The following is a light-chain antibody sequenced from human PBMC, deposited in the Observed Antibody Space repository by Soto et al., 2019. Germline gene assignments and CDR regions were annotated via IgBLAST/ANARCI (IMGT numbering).Light chain of an antibody. CDR3: QSYDSSLSGYV. CDR1: SSNIGAGCD. V-gene: IGLV1-40*01. CDR2: GNS. Sequence: VLTQPPSVSGAPGQRVTISCTGSSSNIGAGCDVHWYQQLPGTAPKLLIYGNSNRPSGVPDRFSGSKSGTSASLAITGLQAEDEADYYCQSYDSSLSGYVYGTGTKVTVL. J-gene: IGLJ1*01.